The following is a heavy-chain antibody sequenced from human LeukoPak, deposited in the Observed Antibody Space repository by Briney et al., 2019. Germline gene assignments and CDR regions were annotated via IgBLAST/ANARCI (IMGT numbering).Heavy chain of an antibody. Sequence: PGGSLRLSCAASGFTFSSYSLNWVRQAPGKGLEWVSFISSSSITIYYADSVKGRFTISRDNAEKSLYLHMNSLRAEDTAVYYCARDRGGSYSAIDYWGQGTLSPSPQ. V-gene: IGHV3-48*04. J-gene: IGHJ4*02. D-gene: IGHD2-15*01. CDR3: ARDRGGSYSAIDY. CDR1: GFTFSSYS. CDR2: ISSSSITI.